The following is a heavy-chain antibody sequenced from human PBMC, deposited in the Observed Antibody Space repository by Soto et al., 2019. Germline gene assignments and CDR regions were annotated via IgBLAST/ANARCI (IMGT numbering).Heavy chain of an antibody. CDR1: GFTFSSYA. CDR2: ISGSGGST. D-gene: IGHD5-18*01. V-gene: IGHV3-23*01. CDR3: AKGIKYSYGSGRYYFDY. Sequence: GGSLRLSCAASGFTFSSYAMSWVRQAPGKGLEWVSAISGSGGSTYYADYVKGRFTISRDNSKNTLYLQMNSLRAEDTAVYYCAKGIKYSYGSGRYYFDYWGQGTLVTVSS. J-gene: IGHJ4*02.